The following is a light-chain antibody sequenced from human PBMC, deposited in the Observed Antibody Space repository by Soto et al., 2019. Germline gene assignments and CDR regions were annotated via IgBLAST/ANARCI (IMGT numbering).Light chain of an antibody. J-gene: IGKJ5*01. CDR3: QQYHNWPT. Sequence: EIVMEQSQGTLSVSTGERATLSCRASQSVSTNLAWYQQNPGQAPRLLISGASTRATGIPARFSGSGSGTEFTLTISSLQSEDFAIYYCQQYHNWPTFGQGTRLEIK. V-gene: IGKV3-15*01. CDR2: GAS. CDR1: QSVSTN.